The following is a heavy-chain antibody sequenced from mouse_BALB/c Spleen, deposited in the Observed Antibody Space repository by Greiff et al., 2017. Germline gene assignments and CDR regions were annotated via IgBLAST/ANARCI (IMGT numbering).Heavy chain of an antibody. Sequence: VQLQQSGAELARPGASVKLSCKASGYTFTSYWMQWVKQRPGQGLEWIGAIYPGDGDTRYTQKFKGKATLTADKSSSTAYMQLSSLASEDSAVYYCARKLSFYFDYWGQGTTLTVSS. CDR3: ARKLSFYFDY. CDR1: GYTFTSYW. J-gene: IGHJ2*01. D-gene: IGHD1-1*02. CDR2: IYPGDGDT. V-gene: IGHV1-87*01.